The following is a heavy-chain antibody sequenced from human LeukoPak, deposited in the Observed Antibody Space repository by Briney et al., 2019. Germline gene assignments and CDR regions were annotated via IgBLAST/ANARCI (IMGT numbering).Heavy chain of an antibody. D-gene: IGHD3-10*01. J-gene: IGHJ4*02. CDR3: ARGSGSWGRDIDS. CDR2: ISSGSTK. Sequence: GGSLRLSCAASGFTFSDYYMSWIRQAPGKGLEYVSLISSGSTKYYADSVKGRFTISRDNAKNSLYLLMNSLRAEDTAIYYCARGSGSWGRDIDSWGQGTLVTVSS. V-gene: IGHV3-11*01. CDR1: GFTFSDYY.